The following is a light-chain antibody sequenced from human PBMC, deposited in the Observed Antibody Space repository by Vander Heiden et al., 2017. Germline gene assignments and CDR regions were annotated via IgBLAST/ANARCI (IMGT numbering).Light chain of an antibody. V-gene: IGKV3-20*01. CDR3: QKHGSSHHFT. CDR1: ASLQNSY. Sequence: ESVLTQSLGIRAWSPGSRATLSCRARASLQNSYLAWYQQKTRQAPRLLIYDVSTRATGIPDWFSGSGSGTDFTIPISSLEPQDFAVYYCQKHGSSHHFTFGPGTTVDLK. CDR2: DVS. J-gene: IGKJ3*01.